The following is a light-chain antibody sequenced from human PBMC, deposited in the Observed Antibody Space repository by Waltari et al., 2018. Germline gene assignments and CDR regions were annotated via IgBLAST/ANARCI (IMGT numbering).Light chain of an antibody. Sequence: EIVLTQSPGTLSMSPGERGTLSCRTSESVSSTHLAWYQQKPGQAPRLLIYGASRRATGIPDRFSGSGSGTDFTLTISRLEPEDFAVYYCQQYGSSHWTFGQGTKVEIK. CDR3: QQYGSSHWT. J-gene: IGKJ1*01. CDR1: ESVSSTH. V-gene: IGKV3-20*01. CDR2: GAS.